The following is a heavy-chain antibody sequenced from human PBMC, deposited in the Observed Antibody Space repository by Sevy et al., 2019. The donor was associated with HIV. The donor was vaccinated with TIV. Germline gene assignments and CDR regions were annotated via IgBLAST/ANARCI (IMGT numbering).Heavy chain of an antibody. D-gene: IGHD6-19*01. Sequence: GGSLRLSCVASGFTFDDYAMHWVRQAPGKGTEWVSGRSWNSGSIGYAESVKGRLTISEDNAKNSRYLQMNSLGVEDTALYYCAKGIGYSNGWYSWFDSWGQGTLVTVSS. CDR1: GFTFDDYA. CDR2: RSWNSGSI. J-gene: IGHJ5*01. CDR3: AKGIGYSNGWYSWFDS. V-gene: IGHV3-9*01.